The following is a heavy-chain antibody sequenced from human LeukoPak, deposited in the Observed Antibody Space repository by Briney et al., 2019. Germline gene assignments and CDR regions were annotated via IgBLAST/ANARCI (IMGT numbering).Heavy chain of an antibody. Sequence: GGSLRLSCAASGFTFSSYSMNWVRQAPGKGLEWVSSISSSGSYIYYADSVKGRFTISRDNAKNSLYLQMNSLRAEDTAVYYCARVQYSSSSKSQFDYWGQGTLVTVSS. CDR3: ARVQYSSSSKSQFDY. CDR2: ISSSGSYI. V-gene: IGHV3-21*01. D-gene: IGHD6-6*01. J-gene: IGHJ4*02. CDR1: GFTFSSYS.